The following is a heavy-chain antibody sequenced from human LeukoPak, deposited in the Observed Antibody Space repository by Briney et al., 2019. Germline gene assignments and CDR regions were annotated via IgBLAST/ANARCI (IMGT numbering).Heavy chain of an antibody. D-gene: IGHD3-3*01. CDR1: GGSFSGYY. CDR3: ARGSDFWSGYPDDWFDP. Sequence: PSETLSLTCAVCGGSFSGYYWSWIRQPPGKGLEWIGEINHSGSTNYNPSLKSRVTISVDTSKNQFSLKLSSVTAADTAVYYCARGSDFWSGYPDDWFDPWGQGTLVTVSS. J-gene: IGHJ5*02. CDR2: INHSGST. V-gene: IGHV4-34*01.